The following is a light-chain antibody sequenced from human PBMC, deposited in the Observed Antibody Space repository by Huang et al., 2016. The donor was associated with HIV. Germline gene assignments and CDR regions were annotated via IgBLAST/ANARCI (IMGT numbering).Light chain of an antibody. CDR1: QGISSY. CDR3: QQLNSYPLT. CDR2: AAS. J-gene: IGKJ4*01. Sequence: IQLTQSPSSLSVSVGDRVTITCRSSQGISSYLAWYQQKPGKSPKLLIYAASTLQSGVPSRFSGSGSVTDFTLTISSLQPGDSATYYCQQLNSYPLTFGGGTKVEIK. V-gene: IGKV1-9*01.